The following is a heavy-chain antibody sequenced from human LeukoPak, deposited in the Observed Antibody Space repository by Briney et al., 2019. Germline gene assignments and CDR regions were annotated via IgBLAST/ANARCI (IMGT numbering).Heavy chain of an antibody. CDR3: ATLVGYSYGFDI. V-gene: IGHV3-23*01. CDR2: ISGSGGST. CDR1: GFTFSSYA. Sequence: PGGSLRLSCAASGFTFSSYAMSWVRQAPGKGLEWVSAISGSGGSTYYADSVKGRFTISRDNSKNTLHLQMNSLRAEDTAVYYCATLVGYSYGFDIWGQGTMVTVSS. J-gene: IGHJ3*02. D-gene: IGHD5-18*01.